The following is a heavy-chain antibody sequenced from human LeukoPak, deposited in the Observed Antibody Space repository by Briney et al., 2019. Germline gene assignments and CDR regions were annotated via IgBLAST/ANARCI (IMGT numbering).Heavy chain of an antibody. J-gene: IGHJ4*02. CDR1: GFTFGDYA. CDR2: IRSKAYGGTT. D-gene: IGHD3-9*01. Sequence: PGGSLRLSCTASGFTFGDYAMSWFRQAPGKRLEWVGFIRSKAYGGTTEYAASVKGRFTISRDDSKSIAHLQMNSLKTEDTAVYYCTRVGDILTGYYSYFDYWGQGTLVTVSS. V-gene: IGHV3-49*03. CDR3: TRVGDILTGYYSYFDY.